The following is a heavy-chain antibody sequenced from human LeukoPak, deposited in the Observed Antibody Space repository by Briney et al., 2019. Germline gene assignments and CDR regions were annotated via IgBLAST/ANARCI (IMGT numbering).Heavy chain of an antibody. J-gene: IGHJ4*02. CDR1: GFTFDDYA. D-gene: IGHD3-3*01. CDR2: ISWNSGSI. V-gene: IGHV3-9*01. Sequence: SGRSLRLSCAASGFTFDDYAMHWVRQAPGKGLEWVSGISWNSGSIGYADSVKGRFTISRDNSKNTLYLQMNSLRAEDTAVYFCAKQAGWGGYFSFLPFDFWGRGTLVTVSS. CDR3: AKQAGWGGYFSFLPFDF.